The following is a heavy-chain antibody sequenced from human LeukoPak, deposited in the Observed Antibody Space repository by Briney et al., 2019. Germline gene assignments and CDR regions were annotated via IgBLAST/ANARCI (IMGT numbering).Heavy chain of an antibody. CDR3: ARGIVGATLYYFDY. D-gene: IGHD1-26*01. V-gene: IGHV4-59*06. CDR2: IYYSGST. CDR1: GGSISSYY. Sequence: SETLSLTCTVSGGSISSYYWSWIRQHPGKGLEWIGYIYYSGSTYYNPSLKSRVTISVDTSKNQFSLKLSSVTAADTAVYYCARGIVGATLYYFDYWGQGTLVTVSS. J-gene: IGHJ4*02.